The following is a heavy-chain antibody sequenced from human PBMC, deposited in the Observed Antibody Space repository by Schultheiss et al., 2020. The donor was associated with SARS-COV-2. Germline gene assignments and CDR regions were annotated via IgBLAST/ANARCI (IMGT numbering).Heavy chain of an antibody. V-gene: IGHV4-34*01. J-gene: IGHJ4*02. CDR1: GGSFSGYY. CDR2: INHSGST. Sequence: SETLSLTCAVDGGSFSGYYWRWIRQPPGKGLEWIGEINHSGSTNYNPSLKSRVTISVDTSKNHFPLKVSSVTAADTAVYYCARFQYNSGWYYFDYWGQGTLVTVAS. D-gene: IGHD6-19*01. CDR3: ARFQYNSGWYYFDY.